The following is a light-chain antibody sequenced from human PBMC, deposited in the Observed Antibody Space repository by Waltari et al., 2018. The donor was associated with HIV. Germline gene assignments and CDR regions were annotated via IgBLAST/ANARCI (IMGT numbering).Light chain of an antibody. Sequence: DIQMTQSPSTLSASVGDRVTITCRASQSISTWLAWYQQNPGKAPKLLIYKASVLESGVPSRFSGSGSGTEFTLTISSLQPDDFATYYCQQYDSYSYTFGQGTKLEIK. J-gene: IGKJ2*01. CDR2: KAS. V-gene: IGKV1-5*03. CDR3: QQYDSYSYT. CDR1: QSISTW.